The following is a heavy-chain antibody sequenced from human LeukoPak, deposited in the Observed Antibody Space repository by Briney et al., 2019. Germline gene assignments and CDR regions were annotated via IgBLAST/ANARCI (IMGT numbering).Heavy chain of an antibody. V-gene: IGHV1-2*02. D-gene: IGHD6-19*01. CDR3: ARDLRNTSDWSGGMDV. CDR1: GYTFTGYY. CDR2: INPNSGGT. Sequence: ASVKVSCKASGYTFTGYYVHWVRQAPGQGLEWMGWINPNSGGTNYAQKFQGRVTMTRDTSISTVYMELSRLRSDDTAVYHCARDLRNTSDWSGGMDVWGQGTTVTVSS. J-gene: IGHJ6*02.